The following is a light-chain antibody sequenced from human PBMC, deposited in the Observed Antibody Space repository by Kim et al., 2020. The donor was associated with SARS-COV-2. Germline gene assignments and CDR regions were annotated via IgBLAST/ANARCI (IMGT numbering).Light chain of an antibody. J-gene: IGKJ2*01. CDR3: LQDFTYPYT. V-gene: IGKV1-6*01. Sequence: AIQMTQSPSSLSASVGDSVTITCPASQGIRDDLGWYQQKPGKAPKLLIFAASRLHTGVPSRFSGSRSGTDFTLTISSLQPEDFATYYCLQDFTYPYTFGQGTKLEI. CDR2: AAS. CDR1: QGIRDD.